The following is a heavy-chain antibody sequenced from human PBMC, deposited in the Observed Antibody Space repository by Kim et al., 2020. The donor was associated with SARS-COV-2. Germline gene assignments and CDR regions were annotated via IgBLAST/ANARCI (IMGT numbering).Heavy chain of an antibody. V-gene: IGHV4-39*01. Sequence: SETLSLTCTVSGGSISSSSYYWGWIRQPPGKGLEWIGSIYYSGSTYYNPSLKSRVTISVDTSKNQFSLKLSSVTAADTAVYYCARHYEQGPSRASAWFDPWGQRALVTVSS. CDR2: IYYSGST. CDR1: GGSISSSSYY. CDR3: ARHYEQGPSRASAWFDP. D-gene: IGHD6-19*01. J-gene: IGHJ5*02.